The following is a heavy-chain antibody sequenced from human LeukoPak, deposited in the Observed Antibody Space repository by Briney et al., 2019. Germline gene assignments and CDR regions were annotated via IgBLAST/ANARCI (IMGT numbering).Heavy chain of an antibody. J-gene: IGHJ5*02. V-gene: IGHV3-15*01. CDR1: GFTFSNAW. D-gene: IGHD2-2*01. Sequence: GGSLRLSCAASGFTFSNAWMSWVRQAPGKGLEWVGRIKSKTDGGTTDYAAPVKGRFTISRDNSKNTLYLQMNSLRAEDTAVYYCAKDFRYCSSTSCYRPLFDPWGQGTLVTVSS. CDR3: AKDFRYCSSTSCYRPLFDP. CDR2: IKSKTDGGTT.